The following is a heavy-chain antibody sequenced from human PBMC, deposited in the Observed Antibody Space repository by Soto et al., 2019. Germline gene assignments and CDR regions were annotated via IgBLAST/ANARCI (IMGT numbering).Heavy chain of an antibody. J-gene: IGHJ4*02. Sequence: SETLSLTCTVSGGSISSSSYYWGWIRQPPGKGLEWIGSIYYSGSTYYNPSLKSRVTISVDTSKNQFSLKLSSVTAADTAVYYCRYTGSGTIDYWGQGTLVTVSS. CDR1: GGSISSSSYY. CDR3: RYTGSGTIDY. D-gene: IGHD3-3*01. V-gene: IGHV4-39*01. CDR2: IYYSGST.